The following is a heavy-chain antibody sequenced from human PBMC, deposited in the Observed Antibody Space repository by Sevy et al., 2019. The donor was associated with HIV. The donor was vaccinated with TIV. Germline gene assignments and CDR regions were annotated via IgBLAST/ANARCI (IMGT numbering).Heavy chain of an antibody. Sequence: GGSLRLSCAASGFTFSSYSMNWVRQAPGKGLEWVSYISSSSSTIYYADSVKGRFTISRDNAKNSLYLQMNSLRDEDTAVYYCAREGVAWRWLQINWFDPWGQGTLSPSPQ. J-gene: IGHJ5*02. CDR1: GFTFSSYS. V-gene: IGHV3-48*02. CDR2: ISSSSSTI. D-gene: IGHD5-12*01. CDR3: AREGVAWRWLQINWFDP.